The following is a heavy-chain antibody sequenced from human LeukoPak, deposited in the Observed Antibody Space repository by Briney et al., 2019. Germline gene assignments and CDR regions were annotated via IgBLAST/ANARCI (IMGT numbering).Heavy chain of an antibody. CDR3: ARHQTDSSGGSWFDP. J-gene: IGHJ5*02. Sequence: SETLSLTCTVSGGSIGSHYWSWIRQPPGKGLEGIGYIYYSGTTTYNPSLQSRITMSVDTSKNQVSLKLSSVTAADTAVYYCARHQTDSSGGSWFDPWGQGTLVTVSS. V-gene: IGHV4-59*08. D-gene: IGHD3-22*01. CDR1: GGSIGSHY. CDR2: IYYSGTT.